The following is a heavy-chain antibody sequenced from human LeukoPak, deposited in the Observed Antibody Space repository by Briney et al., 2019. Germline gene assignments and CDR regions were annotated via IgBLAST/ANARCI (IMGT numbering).Heavy chain of an antibody. CDR3: AGGRGRTEYSSSSGRSLTAFDI. Sequence: SETLSLTCAVYGGSFSGYYWSWIRQPPGKGLEWIGEINHSGSTNYNPSLKSRVTISVNTSKNQFSLKLSSVTAADTAVYYCAGGRGRTEYSSSSGRSLTAFDIWGQGTMVTVSS. D-gene: IGHD6-6*01. CDR2: INHSGST. V-gene: IGHV4-34*01. CDR1: GGSFSGYY. J-gene: IGHJ3*02.